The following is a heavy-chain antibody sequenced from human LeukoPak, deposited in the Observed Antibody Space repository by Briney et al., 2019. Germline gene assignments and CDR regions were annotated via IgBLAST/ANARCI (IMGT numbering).Heavy chain of an antibody. D-gene: IGHD7-27*01. V-gene: IGHV4-59*01. J-gene: IGHJ3*02. CDR1: GGSINSFD. CDR2: IYSTGST. CDR3: ARVSGAHNAFDI. Sequence: NPSETLSLTCTVFGGSINSFDWSWLRQPPGKGLEWIGYIYSTGSTNYNPSLKSRVTLSGDTSKSQVSLKLSSVTAADTAVYYCARVSGAHNAFDIWGQGTMVTVSS.